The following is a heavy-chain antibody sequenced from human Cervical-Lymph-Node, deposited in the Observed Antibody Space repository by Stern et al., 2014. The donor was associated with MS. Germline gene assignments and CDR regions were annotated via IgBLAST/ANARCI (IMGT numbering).Heavy chain of an antibody. J-gene: IGHJ4*02. V-gene: IGHV3-53*01. CDR1: GFTVSRDY. CDR2: ITNVGST. D-gene: IGHD1-1*01. CDR3: ARDTSSPERSDW. Sequence: EVQLVESGGGVIQPGGSLRLSCTASGFTVSRDYMTLVRQAPGKGLELVSLITNVGSTFYTDSVKGRFTISRDDSKNTVYLHMTSLRAEDTAMYYCARDTSSPERSDWWGQGTLVTVSS.